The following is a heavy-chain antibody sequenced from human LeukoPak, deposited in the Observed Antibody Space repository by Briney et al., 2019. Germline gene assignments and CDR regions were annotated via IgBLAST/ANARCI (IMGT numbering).Heavy chain of an antibody. CDR2: INTNTGNP. CDR3: ARDVLGIVATFDY. J-gene: IGHJ4*02. CDR1: GGTFSSYA. D-gene: IGHD5-12*01. V-gene: IGHV7-4-1*02. Sequence: ASVKVSCKASGGTFSSYAISWVRQAPGQGLEWMGWINTNTGNPTYAQGFTGRFVFSLDTSVSTAYLQISSLKAEDTAVYYCARDVLGIVATFDYWGQGTLVTVSS.